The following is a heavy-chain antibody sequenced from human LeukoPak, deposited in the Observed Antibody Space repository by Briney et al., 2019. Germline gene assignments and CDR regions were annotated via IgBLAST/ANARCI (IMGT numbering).Heavy chain of an antibody. Sequence: GGSLRLSCAASGFTFRNFWMTWLRQAPGKGLEWVANINQDGSEKNYVDSVKGRFTISRDNAKNSLYLQMNSLRDEDTAVYYCASEYSSGWYRGDYFDYWGQGTLVTVSS. CDR3: ASEYSSGWYRGDYFDY. CDR1: GFTFRNFW. D-gene: IGHD6-19*01. CDR2: INQDGSEK. V-gene: IGHV3-7*01. J-gene: IGHJ4*02.